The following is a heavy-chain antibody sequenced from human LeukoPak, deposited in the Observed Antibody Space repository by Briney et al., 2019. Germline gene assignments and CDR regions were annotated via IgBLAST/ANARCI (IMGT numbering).Heavy chain of an antibody. V-gene: IGHV3-48*01. CDR1: GFSLSAYN. CDR2: ISSSSATI. Sequence: GGSLRLSGEGSGFSLSAYNMNWVRKAPGKGLESVSYISSSSATIFYADSVKGRFTISRDNAKNSLYLQMNSLRPEDTAVYFCARDRNYPRDQFDYWGQGTLVTVSS. CDR3: ARDRNYPRDQFDY. D-gene: IGHD4-11*01. J-gene: IGHJ4*02.